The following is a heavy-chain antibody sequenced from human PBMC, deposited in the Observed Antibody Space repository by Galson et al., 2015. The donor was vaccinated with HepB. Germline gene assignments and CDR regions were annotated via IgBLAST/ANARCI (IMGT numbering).Heavy chain of an antibody. CDR2: TFYRSMWKN. CDR1: GDSVSSNSAA. Sequence: CAISGDSVSSNSAAWNWIRQSPSRGLEWLGRTFYRSMWKNDYAIFVSGRITINPDTSENQFSLHLYSVTPEDTAVYYCTRDLSMRFDYWGQGTMVTVSS. J-gene: IGHJ4*02. D-gene: IGHD2/OR15-2a*01. V-gene: IGHV6-1*01. CDR3: TRDLSMRFDY.